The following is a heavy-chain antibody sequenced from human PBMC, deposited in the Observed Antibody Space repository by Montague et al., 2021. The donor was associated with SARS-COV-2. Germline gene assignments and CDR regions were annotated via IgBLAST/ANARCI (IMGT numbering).Heavy chain of an antibody. J-gene: IGHJ5*02. Sequence: SETLSLTCTVSGGSISNFYWSWLRQPPGRGLEWIAYVFYSGTTSYNPSLKSRATISVDTSKNQFSLKLSSVTAADTAVYYCARGVTMIVVVMRYNWFDPWGQGTLVTVSS. CDR1: GGSISNFY. CDR2: VFYSGTT. D-gene: IGHD3-22*01. CDR3: ARGVTMIVVVMRYNWFDP. V-gene: IGHV4-59*08.